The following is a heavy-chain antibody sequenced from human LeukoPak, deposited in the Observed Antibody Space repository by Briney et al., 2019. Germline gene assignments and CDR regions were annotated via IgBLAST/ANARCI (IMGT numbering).Heavy chain of an antibody. CDR1: GGSISRYY. CDR2: IRDSGSS. D-gene: IGHD4-17*01. Sequence: SETLSLTCTVSGGSISRYYWTWIRQPPGKGLEWIGYIRDSGSSSYIPSLKSRVTISLDTSKKRFSLKLSSVTAADSAVYFCARGDGDALFDSWGQGTLVTVSS. J-gene: IGHJ4*02. CDR3: ARGDGDALFDS. V-gene: IGHV4-59*01.